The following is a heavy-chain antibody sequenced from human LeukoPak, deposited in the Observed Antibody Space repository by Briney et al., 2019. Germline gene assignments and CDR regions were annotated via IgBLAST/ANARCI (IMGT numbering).Heavy chain of an antibody. Sequence: PSETLSLTCTVSGGSISSYYWSWIRQPPGKGLEWIGYIYYSGSTNYNPSLKSRVTISVDTSKNQFSLKLNSVTAADTAVYYCARDPGYSYGQGFDPWGQGTLVTVSS. CDR1: GGSISSYY. J-gene: IGHJ5*02. CDR3: ARDPGYSYGQGFDP. D-gene: IGHD5-18*01. CDR2: IYYSGST. V-gene: IGHV4-59*01.